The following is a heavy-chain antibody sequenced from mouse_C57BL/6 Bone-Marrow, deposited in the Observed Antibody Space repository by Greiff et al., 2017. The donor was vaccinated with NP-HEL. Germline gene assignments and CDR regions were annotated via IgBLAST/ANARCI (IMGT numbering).Heavy chain of an antibody. CDR2: IYPGDGDT. D-gene: IGHD3-1*01. J-gene: IGHJ4*01. Sequence: QVQLQQSGPELVKPGASVKISCKASGYAFSSSWMNWVKQRPGKGLEWIGRIYPGDGDTNYNGKFKGKATLTADKSSSTAYMQLSSLTSEDSAVYFCARSRVYQPLGAMDYWGQGTSVTVSS. CDR3: ARSRVYQPLGAMDY. CDR1: GYAFSSSW. V-gene: IGHV1-82*01.